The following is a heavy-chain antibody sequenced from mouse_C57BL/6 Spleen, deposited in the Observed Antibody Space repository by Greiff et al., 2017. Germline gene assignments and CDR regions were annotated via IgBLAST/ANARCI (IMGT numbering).Heavy chain of an antibody. V-gene: IGHV1-55*01. D-gene: IGHD1-1*01. CDR2: IYPGSGST. Sequence: VQLQQPGAELVKPGASVKMSCKASGYTFTSYWITWVKQRPGQGLEWIGDIYPGSGSTNYNEKFKSKATLTVDTSSSTAYMQLSSLTSEDSAVYYCARGDYGSSYYYAMDYWGQGTSVTVSS. CDR1: GYTFTSYW. CDR3: ARGDYGSSYYYAMDY. J-gene: IGHJ4*01.